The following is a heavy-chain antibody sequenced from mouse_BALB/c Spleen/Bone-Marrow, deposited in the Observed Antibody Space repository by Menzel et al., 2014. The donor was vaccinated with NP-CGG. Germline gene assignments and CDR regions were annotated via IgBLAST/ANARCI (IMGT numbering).Heavy chain of an antibody. CDR3: ARDYGYAMDY. D-gene: IGHD1-1*01. J-gene: IGHJ4*01. V-gene: IGHV5-17*02. CDR1: GITFSSFG. Sequence: VQRVESGGGLVQPGGSRKLSCAASGITFSSFGMHWVRQAPEKGLEWVAYISSGSSTIYYADTVKGRFTISRDNPKNTLFLQMTSLRSEDTAMYYCARDYGYAMDYWGQGTSVTVSS. CDR2: ISSGSSTI.